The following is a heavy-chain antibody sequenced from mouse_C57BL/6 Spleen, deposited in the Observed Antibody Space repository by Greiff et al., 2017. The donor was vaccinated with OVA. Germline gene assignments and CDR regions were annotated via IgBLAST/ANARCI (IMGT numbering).Heavy chain of an antibody. J-gene: IGHJ2*01. CDR3: ARRWERGFDY. V-gene: IGHV5-17*03. CDR2: ISSGSSSI. D-gene: IGHD1-1*02. Sequence: EVKLVEPGGGLVKPGGSLKLSCAASGYTFSNYGIPWVRQGPEKGLEWVAYISSGSSSIYYTDKVKGRVTMTRDTADNTAYMQLSSLTSEDSAVYYCARRWERGFDYWGQGTTLTVSS. CDR1: GYTFSNYG.